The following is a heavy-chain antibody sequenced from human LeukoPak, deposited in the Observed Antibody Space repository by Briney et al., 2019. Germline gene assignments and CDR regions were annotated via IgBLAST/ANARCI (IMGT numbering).Heavy chain of an antibody. CDR2: ISSSSRTI. D-gene: IGHD3-22*01. Sequence: TGGSLILSCAASGFTFSTYSMNWVRQAPGEGLEWISYISSSSRTIYYADSVKGRFTISSDNAKNSLYLQMNSLRDEDTAVYYCAGDYYDSSGYFYPNAFDIWGQGTMVTVSS. CDR3: AGDYYDSSGYFYPNAFDI. J-gene: IGHJ3*02. V-gene: IGHV3-48*02. CDR1: GFTFSTYS.